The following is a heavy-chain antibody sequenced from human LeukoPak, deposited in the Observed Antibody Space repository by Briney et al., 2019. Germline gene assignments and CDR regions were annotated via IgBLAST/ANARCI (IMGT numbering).Heavy chain of an antibody. D-gene: IGHD3-10*01. CDR3: AKDFIMVRGVIGLGWFDP. CDR1: GFTFRSYG. J-gene: IGHJ5*02. CDR2: ISYDGSNK. Sequence: PGRSLRLSCAASGFTFRSYGMHWVPQAPGKGLESVAVISYDGSNKYYADSVKGRFTISRDNSKNTLYLQMNSLRAEDTAVYYCAKDFIMVRGVIGLGWFDPWGQGTLVTVSS. V-gene: IGHV3-30*18.